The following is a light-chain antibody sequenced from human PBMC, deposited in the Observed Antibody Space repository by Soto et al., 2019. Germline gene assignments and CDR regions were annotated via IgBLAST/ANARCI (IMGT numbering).Light chain of an antibody. CDR3: GTWDSSLSAVV. CDR2: DNN. Sequence: QSVLTQPPSVSAAPGQKVTISCSGSSSNIGNNYVSWYQQLPRTAPKLLICDNNKRPSGIPDRFSGSKSGTSATLGITGLQTGEEADYYCGTWDSSLSAVVFGGGTKLTVL. CDR1: SSNIGNNY. V-gene: IGLV1-51*01. J-gene: IGLJ2*01.